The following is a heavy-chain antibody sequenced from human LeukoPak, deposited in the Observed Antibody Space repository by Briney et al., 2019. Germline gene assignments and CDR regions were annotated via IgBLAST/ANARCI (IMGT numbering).Heavy chain of an antibody. CDR1: GGSFSGYY. Sequence: PSETLSLTCAVFGGSFSGYYWSWIRQPPGKGLEWIGEINHSGSTNYHPSIKSRVTISVDTSKNQFSLKLSSVTAAETAVYYCARDSRITIFGVVIGHYFDYWGQGTLVTVSS. J-gene: IGHJ4*02. CDR2: INHSGST. V-gene: IGHV4-34*01. CDR3: ARDSRITIFGVVIGHYFDY. D-gene: IGHD3-3*01.